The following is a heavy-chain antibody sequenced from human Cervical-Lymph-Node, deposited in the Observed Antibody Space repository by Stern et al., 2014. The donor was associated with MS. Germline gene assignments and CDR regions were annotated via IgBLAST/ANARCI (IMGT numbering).Heavy chain of an antibody. CDR1: GYTFSSFA. J-gene: IGHJ4*02. V-gene: IGHV1-18*01. CDR3: GRGWGDPRH. Sequence: QVQLVESGAEVKKPGASVNVSCKASGYTFSSFAITWVRQAPGQGLEWMGTITVYNGNTNYAQRVQDRVTMTTDTSTNTAYMEVRTRGPADPALFYGGRGWGDPRHWGQGTLVTVSS. CDR2: ITVYNGNT. D-gene: IGHD3-16*01.